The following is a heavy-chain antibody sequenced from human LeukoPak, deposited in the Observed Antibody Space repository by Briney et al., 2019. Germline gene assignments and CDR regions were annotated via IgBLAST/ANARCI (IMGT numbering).Heavy chain of an antibody. CDR2: ISSRSAYI. D-gene: IGHD1-26*01. Sequence: GGSLRLSCAAPGFTFSDYSMNWVRQAPGKGLEWVSSISSRSAYIHYTDSVKGRFNISRDNAENSLYLQMNNLRADDTAVYYCARDRSGSYPYYFDYWGQGTLVTVSS. CDR3: ARDRSGSYPYYFDY. CDR1: GFTFSDYS. J-gene: IGHJ4*02. V-gene: IGHV3-21*01.